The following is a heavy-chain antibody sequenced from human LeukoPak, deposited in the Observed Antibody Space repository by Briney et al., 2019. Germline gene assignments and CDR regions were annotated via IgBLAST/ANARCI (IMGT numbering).Heavy chain of an antibody. CDR3: ARSNYHGSGSYDY. D-gene: IGHD3-10*01. CDR2: IIPIFGTA. Sequence: SVKVSCKASGGTFSSYAISWVRQAPGQGLEWMGGIIPIFGTANYAQKFQGRVTITADESTSTAYMELSSLRSEDTAVYYCARSNYHGSGSYDYWGQGTLVTVSS. CDR1: GGTFSSYA. V-gene: IGHV1-69*13. J-gene: IGHJ4*02.